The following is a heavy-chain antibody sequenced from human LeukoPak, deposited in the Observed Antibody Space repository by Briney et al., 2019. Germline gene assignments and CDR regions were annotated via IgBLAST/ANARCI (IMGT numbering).Heavy chain of an antibody. Sequence: GGSLRLSCAASGFTFSDYYMTWIRQAPGKGLEWVSYISSGSAYTKYADSVKGRFTISRNNAKNSLYLQMNSLRAEDTAVYYCASKNSGSYNTFDIWGQGTMVTVSS. CDR1: GFTFSDYY. CDR2: ISSGSAYT. J-gene: IGHJ3*02. V-gene: IGHV3-11*06. D-gene: IGHD1-26*01. CDR3: ASKNSGSYNTFDI.